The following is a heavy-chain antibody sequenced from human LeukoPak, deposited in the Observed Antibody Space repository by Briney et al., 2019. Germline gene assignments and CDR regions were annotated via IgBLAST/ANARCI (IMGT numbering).Heavy chain of an antibody. CDR3: AEDPYYGSGSSMFDY. V-gene: IGHV3-30*18. Sequence: GGSLRLSCAASGFSFSDYGIHWVRQAPGKGLEWVAVISYDGSNKYYADSVKGRFTISRDDSKNTLYLQMNSLRAEDTAVYYCAEDPYYGSGSSMFDYWGQGTLVTVSS. J-gene: IGHJ4*02. CDR1: GFSFSDYG. D-gene: IGHD3-10*01. CDR2: ISYDGSNK.